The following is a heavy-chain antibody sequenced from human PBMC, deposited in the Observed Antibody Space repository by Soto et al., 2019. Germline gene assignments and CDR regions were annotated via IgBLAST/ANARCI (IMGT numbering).Heavy chain of an antibody. J-gene: IGHJ5*02. CDR3: ARRHLAVAVSPWFDP. Sequence: QVTLKESGPALVKPTETLTLSCTVSGLSITDSEMGVSWIRQPPGQPLEWLAHIDSSGEKCYRTFLKSRLAISKDTSKSQIVLTMTKMDPADTATYYCARRHLAVAVSPWFDPWGQGIPVTVSS. D-gene: IGHD6-19*01. CDR1: GLSITDSEMG. CDR2: IDSSGEK. V-gene: IGHV2-26*01.